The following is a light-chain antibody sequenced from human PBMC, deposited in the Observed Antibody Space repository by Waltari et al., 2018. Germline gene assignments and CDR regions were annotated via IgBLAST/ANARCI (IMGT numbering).Light chain of an antibody. V-gene: IGLV2-11*01. CDR2: DVT. CDR1: SSDVGSYDY. J-gene: IGLJ2*01. CDR3: CSYAGTYTYVV. Sequence: QSALTQPRSVSGSPGQSVTISCAGTSSDVGSYDYVSWYQHHPGKAPKLMIHDVTKRPSGVPDRFSGSKSGNTASLTISGLQAEDEADYFCCSYAGTYTYVVFGGGTKLTVL.